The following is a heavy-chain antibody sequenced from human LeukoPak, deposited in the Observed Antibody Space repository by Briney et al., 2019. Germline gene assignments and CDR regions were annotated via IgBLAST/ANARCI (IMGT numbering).Heavy chain of an antibody. CDR2: IYYSGST. Sequence: PSETLSLTCAVYGGSFSGHYLSWIRQPPGKGLEWIGTIYYSGSTYYTPSLKSRLTMSVDTSKNKFSLRLSSVIAAYTAVYYCARNRMITRPYNLFDPWAQGTRVTVSS. CDR3: ARNRMITRPYNLFDP. D-gene: IGHD1-14*01. V-gene: IGHV4-34*01. CDR1: GGSFSGHY. J-gene: IGHJ5*02.